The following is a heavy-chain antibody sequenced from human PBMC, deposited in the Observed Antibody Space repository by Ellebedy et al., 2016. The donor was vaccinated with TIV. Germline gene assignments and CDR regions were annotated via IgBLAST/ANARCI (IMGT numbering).Heavy chain of an antibody. CDR2: IRGKAYGGTT. Sequence: GESLKISCAASGFTFSDHHMDWVRQAPGKGLEWVGFIRGKAYGGTTEYAASVKGRFTLSRDDSKNSLYLQMNSLKTDDTAVYYCARCSGYFSAVLDYWGQGTAVTVSS. CDR1: GFTFSDHH. J-gene: IGHJ4*02. CDR3: ARCSGYFSAVLDY. D-gene: IGHD3-22*01. V-gene: IGHV3-72*01.